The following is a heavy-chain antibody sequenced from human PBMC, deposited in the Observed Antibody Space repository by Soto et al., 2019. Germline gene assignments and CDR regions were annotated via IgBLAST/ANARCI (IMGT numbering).Heavy chain of an antibody. CDR2: IIPILGIA. CDR1: GGTFSSFT. V-gene: IGHV1-69*02. CDR3: ASRPTADIVVVPAAKPFDS. D-gene: IGHD2-2*01. Sequence: QVQLVQSGAEVTTPGSSVTVSCKASGGTFSSFTISWVRPAPGQGLVWMGRIIPILGIANSAQEVQGRVTSSGDKATNTAYMELSSLRSEDTAVDYCASRPTADIVVVPAAKPFDSGGQGTLVTVSS. J-gene: IGHJ4*02.